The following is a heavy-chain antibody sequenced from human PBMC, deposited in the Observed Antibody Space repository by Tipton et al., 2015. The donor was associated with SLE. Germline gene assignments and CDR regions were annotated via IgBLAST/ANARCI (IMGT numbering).Heavy chain of an antibody. D-gene: IGHD2-2*01. CDR3: ARGGGCSSTSCYRGNQRYYYYYMDV. V-gene: IGHV4-39*07. Sequence: TLSLTCAVSGGSISSYNYYWDWIRQPPGKGLAWIGSIYYSGTTYYNPSLKSRVTISVDTSKNQFSLRLSSVTAADTAMYYCARGGGCSSTSCYRGNQRYYYYYMDVWGKGTTVTVSS. CDR2: IYYSGTT. CDR1: GGSISSYNYY. J-gene: IGHJ6*03.